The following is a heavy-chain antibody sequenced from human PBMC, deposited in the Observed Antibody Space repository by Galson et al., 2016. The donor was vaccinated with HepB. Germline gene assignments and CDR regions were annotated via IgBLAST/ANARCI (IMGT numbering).Heavy chain of an antibody. CDR1: GGSISSGGYY. J-gene: IGHJ4*02. CDR3: AREGEFGGYYRLSN. V-gene: IGHV3-7*03. Sequence: ETLSLTCTVSGGSISSGGYYWSWIRQHPGKGLEWVANIKQDGSEKNYVDSVKGRFTISRDNAENSLYLQMYDLRAEDTAVYYCAREGEFGGYYRLSNWGQGTLVTVSS. D-gene: IGHD3-3*01. CDR2: IKQDGSEK.